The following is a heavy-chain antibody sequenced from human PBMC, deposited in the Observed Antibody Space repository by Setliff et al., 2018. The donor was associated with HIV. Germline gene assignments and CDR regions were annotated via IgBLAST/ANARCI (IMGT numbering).Heavy chain of an antibody. CDR1: GGSISNYY. CDR2: INTNGST. V-gene: IGHV4-4*07. J-gene: IGHJ4*02. Sequence: SETLSLTCTVSGGSISNYYWTWLRQSAGKGLGWIGNINTNGSTKYNPSLTSRLTMSVDSPVNQFALTLTSVTAADTAVYYFAREPNTGWYYLDFWGPGALVTVSS. CDR3: AREPNTGWYYLDF. D-gene: IGHD6-19*01.